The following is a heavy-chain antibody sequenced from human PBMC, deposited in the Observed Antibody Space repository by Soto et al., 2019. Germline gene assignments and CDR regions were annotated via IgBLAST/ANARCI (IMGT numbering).Heavy chain of an antibody. CDR1: GGTFSSYA. D-gene: IGHD6-19*01. Sequence: QVQLVQSGAEVKKPGSSVKVSCKASGGTFSSYAISWVRQAPGQGLEWMGGIIPIFGTANYAQKFQGRVTIAADESTSTAYLELSSLSSEDTAVYYCARPSYSSGWNDYYGMDVWGQGTTVTVSS. V-gene: IGHV1-69*01. CDR2: IIPIFGTA. CDR3: ARPSYSSGWNDYYGMDV. J-gene: IGHJ6*02.